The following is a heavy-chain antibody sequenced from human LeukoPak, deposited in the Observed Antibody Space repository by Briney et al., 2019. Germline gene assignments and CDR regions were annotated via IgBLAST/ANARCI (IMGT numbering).Heavy chain of an antibody. D-gene: IGHD2-8*02. CDR3: ARHEDWRSADL. CDR1: GGSMSSGVYY. CDR2: IYYSGST. J-gene: IGHJ3*01. V-gene: IGHV4-39*01. Sequence: SETLSLTCTVSGGSMSSGVYYLAWIRQPPGKGLEWIGTIYYSGSTYYNPSLKSRVSISVDTSKNQFSLKLSSVTAADTAVYYCARHEDWRSADLWGQGTMVTVSS.